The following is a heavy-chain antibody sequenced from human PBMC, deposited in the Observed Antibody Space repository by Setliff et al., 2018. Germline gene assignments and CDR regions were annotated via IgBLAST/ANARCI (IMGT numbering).Heavy chain of an antibody. V-gene: IGHV3-7*03. Sequence: PSETLSLSCAASGSTFSSYWMSWVRQAPGKGLEWVANIKRDGREIYYVDSVKGRFTISRDNAKNSLYLQMNSLRAEDTAVYYCASGHRYGYLFEYWGQGTLVTVSS. CDR1: GSTFSSYW. D-gene: IGHD5-18*01. CDR3: ASGHRYGYLFEY. J-gene: IGHJ4*02. CDR2: IKRDGREI.